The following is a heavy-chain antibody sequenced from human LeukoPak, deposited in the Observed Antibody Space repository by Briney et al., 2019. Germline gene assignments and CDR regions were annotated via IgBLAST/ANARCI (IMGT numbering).Heavy chain of an antibody. Sequence: GGSLRLSCAASGFTFSSYWMHWVRQAPGKGLVWVSHITTDGSGTSYADSVKGRFTISRDNSKNTLYLQMNSLRSDDSAVYYCAKSVAASYYYMDVWGKGTTVTVSS. CDR2: ITTDGSGT. CDR3: AKSVAASYYYMDV. V-gene: IGHV3-74*01. J-gene: IGHJ6*03. CDR1: GFTFSSYW. D-gene: IGHD4-23*01.